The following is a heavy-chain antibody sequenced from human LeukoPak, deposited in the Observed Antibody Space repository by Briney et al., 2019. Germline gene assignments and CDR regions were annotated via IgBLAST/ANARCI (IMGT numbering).Heavy chain of an antibody. CDR1: GFTFDDYA. J-gene: IGHJ6*03. CDR2: ISWNSGSI. Sequence: GGSLRLFCAASGFTFDDYAMHWVRQAPGKGLEWVSGISWNSGSIGYADSVKGRFTISRDNAKNSLYLQMNSLRAEDTALYYCAKDSGFGDYYYMDVWGKGTTITVSS. CDR3: AKDSGFGDYYYMDV. V-gene: IGHV3-9*01. D-gene: IGHD3-10*01.